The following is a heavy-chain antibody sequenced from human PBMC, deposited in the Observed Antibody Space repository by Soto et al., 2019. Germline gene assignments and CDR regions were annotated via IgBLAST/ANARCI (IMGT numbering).Heavy chain of an antibody. Sequence: GGSLRLSCAASGSTFGSYWMHWVRQAPNKGLVWVSSISADGVTTTYADSVKGRFTISRDNAKNTLYLQMHSLRAEDTAVYYCARPSNGIDAFHIWGQGTLVTVSS. CDR1: GSTFGSYW. V-gene: IGHV3-74*01. CDR2: ISADGVTT. J-gene: IGHJ3*02. D-gene: IGHD1-1*01. CDR3: ARPSNGIDAFHI.